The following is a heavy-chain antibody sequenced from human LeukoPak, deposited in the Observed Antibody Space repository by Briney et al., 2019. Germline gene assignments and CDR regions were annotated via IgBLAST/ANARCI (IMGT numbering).Heavy chain of an antibody. J-gene: IGHJ4*02. V-gene: IGHV3-73*01. D-gene: IGHD3-16*02. Sequence: GGSLTLSCAASGFTFSGSAMHWVRQASGKGLEWVGRIRSKANSYATAYAASVKGRFTISRDDSKNTAYLQMISLKTEDTAVYYCTSMGKNDYVWGSYRQFDYWGQGTLVTVSS. CDR1: GFTFSGSA. CDR3: TSMGKNDYVWGSYRQFDY. CDR2: IRSKANSYAT.